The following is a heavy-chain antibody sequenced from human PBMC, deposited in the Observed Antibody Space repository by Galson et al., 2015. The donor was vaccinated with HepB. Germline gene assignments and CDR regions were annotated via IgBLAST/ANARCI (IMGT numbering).Heavy chain of an antibody. V-gene: IGHV1-69*04. D-gene: IGHD6-13*01. CDR1: GGTFSSYA. Sequence: SVKVSCKASGGTFSSYAISWVRQAPGQGLEWMGRIIPILGIANYAQKFQGRVTITADKSTSTAYMELSSLRSEDTAVYYCAGPDTETAAATSGAFDIWGQGTMVTVSS. CDR2: IIPILGIA. J-gene: IGHJ3*02. CDR3: AGPDTETAAATSGAFDI.